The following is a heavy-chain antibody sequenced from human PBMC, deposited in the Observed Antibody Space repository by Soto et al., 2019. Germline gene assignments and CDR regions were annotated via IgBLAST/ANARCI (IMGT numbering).Heavy chain of an antibody. V-gene: IGHV1-69*13. J-gene: IGHJ6*02. Sequence: GASVKVSCKASGYTFTSYGISWVRQAPGQGLEWMGGIIPNFGTANYAQKFQGRVTITADESTSTAYVELSSLRSEDTAVYYCAREIAAPSMDVWGQGTTVTVSS. CDR1: GYTFTSYG. CDR2: IIPNFGTA. D-gene: IGHD6-6*01. CDR3: AREIAAPSMDV.